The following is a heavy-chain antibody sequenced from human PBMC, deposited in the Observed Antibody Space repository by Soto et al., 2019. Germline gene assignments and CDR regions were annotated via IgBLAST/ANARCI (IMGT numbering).Heavy chain of an antibody. CDR3: ARWGTTGGLDV. Sequence: QVQLVESGGGVVQPGTSLRVSCVGSGFTFRSYVIHWVRQAPGKGLEWVALTSYDGGDKYYGDSVRGRFTISRDNSRNTVDLQMDSLGLEDTAVYYGARWGTTGGLDVWGQGTLVSVSS. J-gene: IGHJ1*01. CDR2: TSYDGGDK. CDR1: GFTFRSYV. V-gene: IGHV3-30*19. D-gene: IGHD3-16*01.